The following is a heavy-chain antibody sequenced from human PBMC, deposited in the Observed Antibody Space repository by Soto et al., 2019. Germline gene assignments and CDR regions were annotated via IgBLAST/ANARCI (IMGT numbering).Heavy chain of an antibody. CDR3: ATGPILGYCSGGSCYEPGGFDY. CDR1: GYTLTELS. D-gene: IGHD2-15*01. Sequence: ASVKVSCKVSGYTLTELSMHWVRQAPGKGLEWMGGFDPEDGETIYAQKFQGRVTMTEDTSTDTAYMELSSLRSEDTAVYYCATGPILGYCSGGSCYEPGGFDYWGQGTLVTVSS. V-gene: IGHV1-24*01. J-gene: IGHJ4*02. CDR2: FDPEDGET.